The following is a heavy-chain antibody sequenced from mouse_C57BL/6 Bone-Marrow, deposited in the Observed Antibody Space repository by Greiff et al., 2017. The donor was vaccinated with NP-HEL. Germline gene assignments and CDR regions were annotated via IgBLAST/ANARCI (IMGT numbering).Heavy chain of an antibody. J-gene: IGHJ4*01. CDR1: GFTFSSYA. V-gene: IGHV5-4*03. Sequence: EVKVEESGGGLVKPGGSLKLSCAASGFTFSSYAMSWVRQTPEKRLEWVATISDGGSYTYYPDNVKGRFTISRDNDKNNLYLQMSHLKSEDTAMYYCARRYGTLYAMDYWGQGTSVTVSS. CDR2: ISDGGSYT. D-gene: IGHD1-1*01. CDR3: ARRYGTLYAMDY.